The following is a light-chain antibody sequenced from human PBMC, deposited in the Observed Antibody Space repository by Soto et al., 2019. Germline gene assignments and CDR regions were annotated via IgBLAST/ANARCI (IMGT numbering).Light chain of an antibody. V-gene: IGKV3-15*01. J-gene: IGKJ1*01. CDR3: QQYNNWTRT. Sequence: EIVMTQSPATLSVSPGERATLSGRASQSVSSNLAWYQQKPGQAPRLLIYGASTRATGIPARFSGSGSGTEFTLTISSLQSEDFAVYYCQQYNNWTRTFGQGTKVEIK. CDR1: QSVSSN. CDR2: GAS.